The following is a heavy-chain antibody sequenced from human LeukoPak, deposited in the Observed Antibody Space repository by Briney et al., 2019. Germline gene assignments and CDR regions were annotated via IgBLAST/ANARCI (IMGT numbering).Heavy chain of an antibody. D-gene: IGHD6-19*01. CDR3: ARGPYSSGWALYYYYMDV. Sequence: ASVKVSCKASGYTFTSYDINWVRQATGQGLEWMGWMNPNSGNTGYAQKFQGRVTITRNTSISTAYMELSSLRSEDTAVYYCARGPYSSGWALYYYYMDVWGKGTTVTVSS. CDR2: MNPNSGNT. J-gene: IGHJ6*03. CDR1: GYTFTSYD. V-gene: IGHV1-8*03.